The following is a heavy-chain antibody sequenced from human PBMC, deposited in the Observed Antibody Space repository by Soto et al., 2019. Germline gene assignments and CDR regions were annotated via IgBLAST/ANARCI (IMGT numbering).Heavy chain of an antibody. D-gene: IGHD3-10*01. CDR1: GGSISSGDYY. CDR2: IYYSGST. V-gene: IGHV4-30-4*01. J-gene: IGHJ4*02. CDR3: ARASYGSGIDY. Sequence: TSETLSLTCTVSGGSISSGDYYWSWIRQPPGKGLEWIGYIYYSGSTYYNPSLKSRVTISVDTSKNQFSLKLSSVTAADTAVYYCARASYGSGIDYWGQGTLVTVSS.